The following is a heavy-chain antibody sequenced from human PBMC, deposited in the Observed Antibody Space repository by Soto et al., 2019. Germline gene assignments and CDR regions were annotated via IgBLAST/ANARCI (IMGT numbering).Heavy chain of an antibody. CDR3: ARVECDSSGYYYPLPNPGFMDV. Sequence: SETLSLTCTVSGGSISSGDYYWSWIRQPPGKGLEWIGYIYYSGSTYYNPSLKSRVTISVDTSKNHFSLKLSSVTAADTAVYYCARVECDSSGYYYPLPNPGFMDVWGQGTTVTVSS. V-gene: IGHV4-30-4*01. CDR1: GGSISSGDYY. D-gene: IGHD3-22*01. CDR2: IYYSGST. J-gene: IGHJ6*02.